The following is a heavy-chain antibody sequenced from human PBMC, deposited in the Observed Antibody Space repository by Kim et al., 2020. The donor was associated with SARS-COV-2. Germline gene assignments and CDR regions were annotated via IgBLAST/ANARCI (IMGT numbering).Heavy chain of an antibody. J-gene: IGHJ6*02. CDR1: GFTFGDYA. V-gene: IGHV3-49*04. Sequence: GRSLRLSCTTSGFTFGDYAMTWVRQAPGKGLEWIGFIRSKAYDETTEYAASVKGRFVISRDDSKSVAYMELNNLKTEDTAVYYCSRIFGDIQVFEGHQYFYYYGMDVWGQGTTVTVSS. CDR3: SRIFGDIQVFEGHQYFYYYGMDV. CDR2: IRSKAYDETT. D-gene: IGHD3-3*01.